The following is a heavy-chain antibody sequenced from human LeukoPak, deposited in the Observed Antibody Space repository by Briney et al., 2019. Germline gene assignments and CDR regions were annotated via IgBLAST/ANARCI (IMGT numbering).Heavy chain of an antibody. J-gene: IGHJ4*02. D-gene: IGHD6-19*01. CDR1: GFTFSSYW. Sequence: GGSLRLSCAASGFTFSSYWMHWVRQAPGKGLVWVSRINTDGSSTSYADSVKGRFTISRDNAKNTLYLQMNSLRAEDTAVYYCAKGGRKFLQQWLFDWGQGTLVTVSS. CDR3: AKGGRKFLQQWLFD. CDR2: INTDGSST. V-gene: IGHV3-74*01.